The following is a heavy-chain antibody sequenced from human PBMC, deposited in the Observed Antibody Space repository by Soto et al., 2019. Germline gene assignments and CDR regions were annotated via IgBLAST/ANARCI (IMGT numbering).Heavy chain of an antibody. CDR2: ITSTSAAI. CDR3: TRSSYCSGGTCYFFSPFDY. Sequence: GGSLRLSCAASGFTFSTHSMNWVRQAPGKGLEWVSYITSTSAAIYYADSVKGRFTISRDNAKNSLFLQMDSLRDEDTAVYYCTRSSYCSGGTCYFFSPFDYWGQGTLVTVSS. D-gene: IGHD2-15*01. J-gene: IGHJ4*02. CDR1: GFTFSTHS. V-gene: IGHV3-48*02.